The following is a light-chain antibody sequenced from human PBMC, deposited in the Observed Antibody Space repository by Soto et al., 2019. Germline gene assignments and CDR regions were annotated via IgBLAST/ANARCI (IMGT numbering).Light chain of an antibody. CDR1: QSINSW. CDR3: QQYNSYPLT. V-gene: IGKV1-5*03. J-gene: IGKJ4*01. Sequence: DIQMTQSPSTLSASVGDRVTITFRASQSINSWLAWYQQKPGKAPKLLFYKASTLESGVPSRFSGSESGTEFTLTISSLQPDDFATYYCQQYNSYPLTFGGGTKVDIK. CDR2: KAS.